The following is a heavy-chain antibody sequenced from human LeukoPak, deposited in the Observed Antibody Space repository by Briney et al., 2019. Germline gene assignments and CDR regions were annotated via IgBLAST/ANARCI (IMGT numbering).Heavy chain of an antibody. J-gene: IGHJ2*01. Sequence: GGPLRLSCATSGFDFTAHWMRRVRQAPGKRLESVANIKPDGSEKYYVDSVKGRFTISRDYAKDSVYLQMNSLRVDDTAVYYCARTRVVTRGGYWYFDVWGRGTLVTVSS. CDR3: ARTRVVTRGGYWYFDV. CDR2: IKPDGSEK. D-gene: IGHD2-21*02. V-gene: IGHV3-7*01. CDR1: GFDFTAHW.